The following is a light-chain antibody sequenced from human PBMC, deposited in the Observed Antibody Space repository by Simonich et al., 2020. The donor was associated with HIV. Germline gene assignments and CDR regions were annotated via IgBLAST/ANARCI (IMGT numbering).Light chain of an antibody. J-gene: IGKJ2*01. CDR3: MQGIHLPYT. CDR2: EIA. CDR1: QSLLGSNGYNY. Sequence: DIVMTQSPLSLPVTPGEPASISCRSSQSLLGSNGYNYLDWYLQKPGQSPQLLIYEIASRFSGVPDRFSGSGSGTDFTLQISRVEAEDVGVYYCMQGIHLPYTFGQGTKVEIK. V-gene: IGKV2-29*02.